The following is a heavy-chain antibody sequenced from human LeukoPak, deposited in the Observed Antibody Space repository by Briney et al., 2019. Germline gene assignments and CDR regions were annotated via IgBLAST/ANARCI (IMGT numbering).Heavy chain of an antibody. J-gene: IGHJ6*02. D-gene: IGHD3-9*01. Sequence: PGGSLRLSCAASGFAFSSYGMHWVRQAPGKGLEWVAVISYDGSNKYYADSVKGRFTISRDNSKNTLYLQMNSLRAEDTAVYYCAKAPSYYDILTGYYLGRDYYYGMDVWGQGTTVTVSS. CDR3: AKAPSYYDILTGYYLGRDYYYGMDV. CDR1: GFAFSSYG. CDR2: ISYDGSNK. V-gene: IGHV3-30*18.